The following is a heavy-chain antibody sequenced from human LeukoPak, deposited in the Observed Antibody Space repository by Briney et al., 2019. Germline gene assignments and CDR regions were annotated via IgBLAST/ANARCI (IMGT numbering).Heavy chain of an antibody. CDR3: TRILLKWELPGSDAFDI. J-gene: IGHJ3*02. D-gene: IGHD1-26*01. CDR2: IRSKAYGATT. Sequence: GGSRRLSCITSGFTFGDYGLSWVRQAPGKGLEWVGFIRSKAYGATTEYAASLKDRFTISRDDSKSIAYLQVNSLKTEDTAVYYCTRILLKWELPGSDAFDIWGEGTMVTVSS. V-gene: IGHV3-49*04. CDR1: GFTFGDYG.